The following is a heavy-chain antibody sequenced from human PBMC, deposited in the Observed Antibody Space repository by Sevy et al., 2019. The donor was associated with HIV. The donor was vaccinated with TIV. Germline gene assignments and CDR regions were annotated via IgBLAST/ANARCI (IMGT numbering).Heavy chain of an antibody. CDR2: ISSDGSMT. D-gene: IGHD1-1*01. CDR1: GFTFSTYW. Sequence: GGSLRLSCAASGFTFSTYWMHWVRQAPGKGLVWVSRISSDGSMTNYADSVKGRFTISRDNAKKTVYLQMNSLRVEDSALYFCTRAGGLQDWNVDGDWLHPWGQGTQVTVSS. CDR3: TRAGGLQDWNVDGDWLHP. V-gene: IGHV3-74*01. J-gene: IGHJ5*02.